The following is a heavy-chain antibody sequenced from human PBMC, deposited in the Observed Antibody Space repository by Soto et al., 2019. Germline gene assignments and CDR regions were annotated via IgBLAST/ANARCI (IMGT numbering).Heavy chain of an antibody. D-gene: IGHD3-3*01. Sequence: SVKVSCKASGGTFSSYAISWVRKAPGQGLEGMGGLIPIFGTANYAQKFQGRVTITADESTSTAYMELSSLRSEDTAVYYCARDRPYYDFWSGIRWLDPWGQGTLVTVSS. CDR1: GGTFSSYA. J-gene: IGHJ5*02. CDR2: LIPIFGTA. V-gene: IGHV1-69*13. CDR3: ARDRPYYDFWSGIRWLDP.